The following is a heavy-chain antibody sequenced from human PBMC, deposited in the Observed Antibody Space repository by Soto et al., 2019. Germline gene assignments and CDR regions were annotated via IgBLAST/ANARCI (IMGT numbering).Heavy chain of an antibody. CDR3: ARGPEDYYYVWGSYRYKVGAFDI. J-gene: IGHJ3*02. V-gene: IGHV1-69*01. CDR1: GGGYGSCA. D-gene: IGHD3-16*02. CDR2: IIPIFGTA. Sequence: LSWEECGGGYGSCASSSVQQATGKGLEWMGGIIPIFGTANYAQKFQGRVTITADESTSTAYMELSSLRSEDTAVYYCARGPEDYYYVWGSYRYKVGAFDIWGQGTMVTGSS.